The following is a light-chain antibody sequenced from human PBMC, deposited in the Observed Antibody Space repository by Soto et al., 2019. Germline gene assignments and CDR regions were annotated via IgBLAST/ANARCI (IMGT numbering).Light chain of an antibody. CDR3: FSYAGDSTWL. J-gene: IGLJ3*02. CDR2: EVT. Sequence: QSVLTQPASVSGSPGESITISCTGTRSDVGSYNSIAWYQQHPGQAPRVMIFEVTKRPSGISNRFSGSKSGSTASLTIFGLQAEDEGDYFCFSYAGDSTWLFGGGTKVTVL. V-gene: IGLV2-23*02. CDR1: RSDVGSYNS.